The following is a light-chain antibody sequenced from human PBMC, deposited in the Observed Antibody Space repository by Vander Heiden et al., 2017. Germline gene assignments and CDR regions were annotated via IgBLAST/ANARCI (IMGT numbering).Light chain of an antibody. V-gene: IGKV3-20*01. CDR2: ATS. J-gene: IGKJ2*01. CDR1: QGISSTY. Sequence: EIVLTQSPGTLSVSPGERVTLSCRASQGISSTYLAWYQQKPGQAPRLLIYATSSRATATPDRFRGSGYGTDFTLTMSRREPEDFTMYYCQQNGWEHVYTFGQGTKMEMK. CDR3: QQNGWEHVYT.